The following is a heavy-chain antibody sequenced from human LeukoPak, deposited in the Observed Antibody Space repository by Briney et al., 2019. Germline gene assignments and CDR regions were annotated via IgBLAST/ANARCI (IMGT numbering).Heavy chain of an antibody. Sequence: PSETLSLTCTVSGGSISSSSYYWGWIRQPPEKGLEWIGSIYYSGSTYYNPSLKSRVTISVDTSKNQFSLKLSSVTAADTAVYYCARHPVEGRADTANWFDPWGQGTLVTVSS. CDR3: ARHPVEGRADTANWFDP. V-gene: IGHV4-39*01. D-gene: IGHD5-18*01. CDR1: GGSISSSSYY. CDR2: IYYSGST. J-gene: IGHJ5*02.